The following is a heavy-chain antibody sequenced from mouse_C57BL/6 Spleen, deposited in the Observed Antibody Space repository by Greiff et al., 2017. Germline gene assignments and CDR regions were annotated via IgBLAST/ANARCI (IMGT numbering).Heavy chain of an antibody. CDR2: IYPGDGDT. CDR3: APSTVVAYYYSMDY. V-gene: IGHV1-82*01. J-gene: IGHJ4*01. D-gene: IGHD1-1*01. Sequence: QVQLQQSGPELVKPGASVKISCKASGYAFSSSWMNWVKQRPGKGLEWIGRIYPGDGDTNYNGKLKGKATLTADKSSSTAYMQLSSLTSEDSAVYFCAPSTVVAYYYSMDYWGQGTSVTVSS. CDR1: GYAFSSSW.